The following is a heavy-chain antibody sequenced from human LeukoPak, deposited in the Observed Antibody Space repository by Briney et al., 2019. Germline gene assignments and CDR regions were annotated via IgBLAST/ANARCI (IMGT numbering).Heavy chain of an antibody. CDR1: GFTFSSYA. CDR2: ISGSGGST. V-gene: IGHV3-23*01. D-gene: IGHD2-2*01. J-gene: IGHJ6*03. CDR3: ARDASVVYYYYMDV. Sequence: GGSLRLSCAASGFTFSSYAMSWVRQAPGKGLEWVSAISGSGGSTYYADSVKGRFTISRDNSKNTLYLQMNSLRAEDTAVYYCARDASVVYYYYMDVWGKGTTVTVSS.